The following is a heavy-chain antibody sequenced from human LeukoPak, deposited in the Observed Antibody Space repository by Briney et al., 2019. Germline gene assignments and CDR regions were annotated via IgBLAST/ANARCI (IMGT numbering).Heavy chain of an antibody. J-gene: IGHJ5*02. CDR2: IYYSGST. V-gene: IGHV4-59*01. CDR1: GGSISSYY. D-gene: IGHD2-2*01. Sequence: PSETLSLTCTVSGGSISSYYWSWIRQPPGKGLEWIGYIYYSGSTNYNPSLKSRVTISVDTSKNQVSLKLSSVTAADTAVYYCARDVVVVVPAAILRWFDPWGQGTLVTVSS. CDR3: ARDVVVVVPAAILRWFDP.